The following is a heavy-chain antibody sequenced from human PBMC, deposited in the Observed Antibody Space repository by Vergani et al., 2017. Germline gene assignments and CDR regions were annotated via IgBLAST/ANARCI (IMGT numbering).Heavy chain of an antibody. D-gene: IGHD6-13*01. Sequence: QVQLQKWGAGLLKPSETLSLTCAVYGGSFSGYYWSWIRQPPGKGLEWIGEINHSGSTNYNPSLKSRVTISVDTSKNQFSLELSSVTAADTAVYYCARVSSIAAAAWGQGTLVTVSS. V-gene: IGHV4-34*01. CDR1: GGSFSGYY. J-gene: IGHJ5*02. CDR2: INHSGST. CDR3: ARVSSIAAAA.